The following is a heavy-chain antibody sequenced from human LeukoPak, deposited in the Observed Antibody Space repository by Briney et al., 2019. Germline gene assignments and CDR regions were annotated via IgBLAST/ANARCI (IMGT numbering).Heavy chain of an antibody. J-gene: IGHJ6*02. CDR2: ISGGCTAT. V-gene: IGHV3-23*01. CDR3: AGGAGVYYYGMDV. Sequence: GGSLRLSCAASGFTFSNYGVSWVRQAPGKGLEGGSAISGGCTATYYAPSVTGRFTISRANSKTPLFLQMNTLRADDTAVYYCAGGAGVYYYGMDVWGQGTSVTVSS. CDR1: GFTFSNYG.